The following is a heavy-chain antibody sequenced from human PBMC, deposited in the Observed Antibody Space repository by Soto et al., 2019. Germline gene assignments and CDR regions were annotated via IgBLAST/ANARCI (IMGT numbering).Heavy chain of an antibody. CDR1: GASIRSYY. V-gene: IGHV4-4*08. CDR3: ASLAGHPGDFFYYNGMDV. D-gene: IGHD3-10*01. CDR2: VYTSDYT. Sequence: SETLSLTYSVSGASIRSYYWHFSRHPACKGLEWIGYVYTSDYTRYSSSLKSRVTISVDTSKSQFYLRLNSVTAADTAVYYCASLAGHPGDFFYYNGMDVWGQGTTVTVSS. J-gene: IGHJ6*02.